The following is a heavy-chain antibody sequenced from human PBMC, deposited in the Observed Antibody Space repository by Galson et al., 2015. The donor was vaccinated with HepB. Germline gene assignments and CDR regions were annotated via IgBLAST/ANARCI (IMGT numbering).Heavy chain of an antibody. Sequence: SLRLSCAASGFTFSSYGMHWVRQAPGRGLEWVAVISYDGSNKYYADSVKGRFTISRDNSKNTLYLQMNSLRAEDTAVYYCARDQGIAAAGTAPDAFDIWGQGTMVTVSS. V-gene: IGHV3-30*03. CDR2: ISYDGSNK. J-gene: IGHJ3*02. D-gene: IGHD6-13*01. CDR1: GFTFSSYG. CDR3: ARDQGIAAAGTAPDAFDI.